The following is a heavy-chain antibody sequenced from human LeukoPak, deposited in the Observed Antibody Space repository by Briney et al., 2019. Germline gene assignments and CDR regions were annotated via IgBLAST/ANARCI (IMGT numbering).Heavy chain of an antibody. Sequence: PGGSLRLSCAASGFTFSTYSMNWVRQAPGKGLEWVSSISSSSSYIYYADSVKGRFTISRDNAKNSLYLQMNSLRAEDTAVYYCARDSQVGIVVVPAAILRYYFDYWGQGTLVTVSS. J-gene: IGHJ4*02. V-gene: IGHV3-21*01. CDR2: ISSSSSYI. CDR3: ARDSQVGIVVVPAAILRYYFDY. CDR1: GFTFSTYS. D-gene: IGHD2-2*01.